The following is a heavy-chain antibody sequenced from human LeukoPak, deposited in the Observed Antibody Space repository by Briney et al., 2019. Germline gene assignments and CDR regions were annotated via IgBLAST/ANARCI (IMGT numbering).Heavy chain of an antibody. CDR3: AKDPPGYCSGGSCPPGVFDY. CDR2: ISGSGGST. J-gene: IGHJ4*02. Sequence: GGSLRLSCAASGFTFSSYAMSWVRQAPGKGLEWVSAISGSGGSTYYADSVKGRFTISRDNSKNTLYLQMNSLRAEDTAVYYCAKDPPGYCSGGSCPPGVFDYWGQGTLVTVSS. V-gene: IGHV3-23*01. CDR1: GFTFSSYA. D-gene: IGHD2-15*01.